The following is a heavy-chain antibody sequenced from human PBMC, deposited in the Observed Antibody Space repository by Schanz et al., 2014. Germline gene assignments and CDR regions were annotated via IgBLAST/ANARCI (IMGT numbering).Heavy chain of an antibody. Sequence: VHLLESGGGLVQPGGSLRLSCAASGFNFSSYGMHWVRQAPGKGLEWVAVISDDGSNHYYPDSVKGRFTISRDNSKNTLYLQMNSLRSEDTAVYYCAKDVDFWSGYYLDYWGRGTLVTVSS. CDR1: GFNFSSYG. J-gene: IGHJ4*02. CDR2: ISDDGSNH. CDR3: AKDVDFWSGYYLDY. D-gene: IGHD3-3*01. V-gene: IGHV3-30*18.